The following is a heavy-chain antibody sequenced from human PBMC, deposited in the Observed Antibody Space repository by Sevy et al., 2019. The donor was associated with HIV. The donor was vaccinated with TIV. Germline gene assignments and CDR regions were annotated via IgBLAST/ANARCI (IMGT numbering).Heavy chain of an antibody. Sequence: GGSLRLSCAASGFTFSRYLMHWGRQAPGKGLVWVSQIKNDGSSTTYADSVKGRFTISRDNAKNTLYLQMNSLRAEDTAVYYCAREGVDFWSGPVDFYYGMDVWGQGATVTVSS. D-gene: IGHD3-3*01. CDR3: AREGVDFWSGPVDFYYGMDV. V-gene: IGHV3-74*01. CDR1: GFTFSRYL. J-gene: IGHJ6*02. CDR2: IKNDGSST.